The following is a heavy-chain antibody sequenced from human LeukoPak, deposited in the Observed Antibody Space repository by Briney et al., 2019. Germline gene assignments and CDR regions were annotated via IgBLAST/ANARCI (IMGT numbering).Heavy chain of an antibody. Sequence: GGSLRLSCAASGLTFSSYWMLWVRQAPGKGLVWVSRLHSDGSSTAYADSVKGQFTISRDNAKNTLYLQMNTLRAEDTAVYYCAIRRGYTYGDDYWGQGTLVTVSS. J-gene: IGHJ4*02. CDR2: LHSDGSST. D-gene: IGHD5-18*01. CDR3: AIRRGYTYGDDY. V-gene: IGHV3-74*03. CDR1: GLTFSSYW.